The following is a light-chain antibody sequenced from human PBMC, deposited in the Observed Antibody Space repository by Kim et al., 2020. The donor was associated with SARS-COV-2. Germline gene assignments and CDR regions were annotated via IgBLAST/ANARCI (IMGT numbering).Light chain of an antibody. CDR1: QSVSSNY. CDR2: DAS. J-gene: IGKJ2*01. V-gene: IGKV3-20*01. CDR3: QQYATSPYT. Sequence: EIVLTQSPGTLSLSPVERATLSCRASQSVSSNYLAWYQQKPGQAPRLLIYDASSRATGIPDRFSGSGSGTVFTLTIRRPEPEDFAIYYCQQYATSPYTFGQGTKLEI.